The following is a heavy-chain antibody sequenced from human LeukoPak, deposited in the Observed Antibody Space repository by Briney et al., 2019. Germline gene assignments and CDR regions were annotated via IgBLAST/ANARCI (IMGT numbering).Heavy chain of an antibody. J-gene: IGHJ4*02. CDR2: IYYSGST. Sequence: PSETLSLTCTVSGGSISSSSYYWGWIRQPPGKGLEWIGSIYYSGSTYYNPSLKSRVTISVDTSKNQFSLKLSSVTAADTAVYYCASFYDYVWGSYRSYWGQGTLVTVSS. V-gene: IGHV4-39*07. CDR3: ASFYDYVWGSYRSY. D-gene: IGHD3-16*02. CDR1: GGSISSSSYY.